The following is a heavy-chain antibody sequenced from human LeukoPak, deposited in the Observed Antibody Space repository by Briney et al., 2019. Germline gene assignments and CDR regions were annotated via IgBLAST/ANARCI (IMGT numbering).Heavy chain of an antibody. CDR1: GFNFNIYA. V-gene: IGHV3-23*01. CDR2: ISNSGGRT. J-gene: IGHJ4*02. CDR3: AGEVGGIFDY. Sequence: PGGSLRLSCAASGFNFNIYAMNWVRQAPGKGLEWVSGISNSGGRTSHAESVKGRFTISRDNSKNTLYLQMNSLRAEDTAVYYCAGEVGGIFDYWGQGTLVTVSS. D-gene: IGHD3-10*01.